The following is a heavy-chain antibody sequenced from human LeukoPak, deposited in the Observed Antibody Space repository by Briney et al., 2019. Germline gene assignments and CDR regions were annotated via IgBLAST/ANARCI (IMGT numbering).Heavy chain of an antibody. J-gene: IGHJ4*02. CDR2: IKNDGSEK. D-gene: IGHD2-8*02. CDR3: ARLIPSLFFYDATGDVGY. V-gene: IGHV3-7*01. CDR1: GFTFETYW. Sequence: GGSLRLSCAASGFTFETYWMSWVRQAPGKGLEWVANIKNDGSEKYYVDSVKGRFTISRDNARKSLFLEMNSLRAEDTAVYFCARLIPSLFFYDATGDVGYWGQGTLVTVSS.